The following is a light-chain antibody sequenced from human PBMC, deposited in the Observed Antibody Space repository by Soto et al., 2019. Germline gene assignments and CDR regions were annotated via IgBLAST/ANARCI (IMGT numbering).Light chain of an antibody. J-gene: IGKJ1*01. CDR3: QQLNSYPGT. CDR2: AAS. V-gene: IGKV1-9*01. Sequence: DIQLTQSPSFLSASVGDRVTITCRASQGISSYLAWYQQKPGKAPKLLIYAASTLQSEVPSRFSGSGSGTEFTLTISSLQPEDFATYYCQQLNSYPGTFGQGTKVEIK. CDR1: QGISSY.